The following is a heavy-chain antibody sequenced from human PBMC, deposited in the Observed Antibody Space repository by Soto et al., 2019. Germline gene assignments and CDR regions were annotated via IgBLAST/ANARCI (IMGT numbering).Heavy chain of an antibody. CDR3: ATYRGSPDYYYYMDV. Sequence: ALVKVSCKASGYTFTSYAMHWVRQAPGQRLEWMGWINAGNGNTKYSQKFQGRVTITRDTSASTAYMELSSLRSEDTAVYYCATYRGSPDYYYYMDVWGKGTTVTVSS. J-gene: IGHJ6*03. CDR2: INAGNGNT. D-gene: IGHD2-2*01. CDR1: GYTFTSYA. V-gene: IGHV1-3*01.